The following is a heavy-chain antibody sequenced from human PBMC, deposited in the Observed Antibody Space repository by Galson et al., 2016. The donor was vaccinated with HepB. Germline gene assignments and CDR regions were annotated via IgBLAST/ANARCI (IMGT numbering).Heavy chain of an antibody. CDR2: ISTNSDIV. D-gene: IGHD2/OR15-2a*01. CDR1: GFTFSTYS. Sequence: SLRLSCAASGFTFSTYSMNWVRQSPGKGLEWISYISTNSDIVYYADSVKGRFTISRDDAKNSLYLQMNSLRDDDTAVYYCARLSASFFFDYWGQGILATVSS. V-gene: IGHV3-48*02. J-gene: IGHJ4*02. CDR3: ARLSASFFFDY.